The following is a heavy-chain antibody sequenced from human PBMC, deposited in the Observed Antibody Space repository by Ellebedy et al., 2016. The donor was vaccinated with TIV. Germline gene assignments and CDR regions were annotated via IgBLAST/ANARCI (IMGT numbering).Heavy chain of an antibody. D-gene: IGHD1-26*01. CDR3: ATLTGGGYGKYYFDY. J-gene: IGHJ4*02. CDR1: GFTFSSYW. CDR2: ISPRSDYI. V-gene: IGHV3-21*03. Sequence: GGSLRLSCAASGFTFSSYWMHWVRQAPGKGLEWVSSISPRSDYIYYRDSVKGRFTISRDNAKNSLYLQMDSLRAEDTAVYYCATLTGGGYGKYYFDYWGQGTLVTVSS.